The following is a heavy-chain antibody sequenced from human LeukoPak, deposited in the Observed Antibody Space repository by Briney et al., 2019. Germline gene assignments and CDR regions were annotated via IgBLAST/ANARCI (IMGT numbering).Heavy chain of an antibody. CDR1: GGSISSGSYY. V-gene: IGHV4-61*02. CDR3: ARGRGSGYPHNWFDP. Sequence: PSETLSLTCTVSGGSISSGSYYWSWIRQPAGKGLEWIGRIYTSGSTNYNPSLKSRVTISVDTSKNQFSLKLSSVTAADTAVYYCARGRGSGYPHNWFDPWGQGTLVTVSS. D-gene: IGHD3-22*01. J-gene: IGHJ5*02. CDR2: IYTSGST.